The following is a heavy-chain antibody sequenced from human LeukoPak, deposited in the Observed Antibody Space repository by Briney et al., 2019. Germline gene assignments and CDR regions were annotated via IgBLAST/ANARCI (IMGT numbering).Heavy chain of an antibody. Sequence: PSETLSLTCTVSGGSISSSSYDWGWIRQPPGKGLEWIGCIYYSGSTYYTPSFKSRVTMSVDTSKNQFSLKLSSVTAADTAMYFYVRVLTGWDGDYWGQGALVTVSS. D-gene: IGHD6-19*01. CDR1: GGSISSSSYD. CDR3: VRVLTGWDGDY. V-gene: IGHV4-39*01. J-gene: IGHJ4*02. CDR2: IYYSGST.